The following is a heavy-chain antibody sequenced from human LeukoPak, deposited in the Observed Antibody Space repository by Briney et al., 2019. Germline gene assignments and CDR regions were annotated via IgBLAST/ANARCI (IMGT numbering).Heavy chain of an antibody. CDR2: INPNSGGT. J-gene: IGHJ4*02. CDR3: ARISTVEMATITIFDY. Sequence: ASVKVSCKASGYTFTGYYMHWVRQAPGQGLEWMGWINPNSGGTNYAQKFQGRVTMTRDTSISAAYMELSRLRSDDTAVYYCARISTVEMATITIFDYWGQGTLVTVSS. V-gene: IGHV1-2*02. CDR1: GYTFTGYY. D-gene: IGHD5-24*01.